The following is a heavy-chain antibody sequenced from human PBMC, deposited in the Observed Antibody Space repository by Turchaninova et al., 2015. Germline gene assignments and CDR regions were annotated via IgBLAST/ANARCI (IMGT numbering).Heavy chain of an antibody. V-gene: IGHV3-9*01. CDR3: TKALRGGCSCPDY. CDR2: IDLNRGNI. CDR1: GLTFDDYA. Sequence: EVQLVESGGGLVQPGRSLRLSCAASGLTFDDYAMHWVRPDPGKGLEWGSGIDLNRGNIGYANSVKGRLTISRDNAKYSLYLEMNSLRTEDTALYYSTKALRGGCSCPDYWGQGTLVTVSS. J-gene: IGHJ4*02. D-gene: IGHD2-15*01.